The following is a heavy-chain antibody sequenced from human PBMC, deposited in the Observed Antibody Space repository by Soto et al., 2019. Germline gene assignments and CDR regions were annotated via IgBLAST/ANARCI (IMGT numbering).Heavy chain of an antibody. CDR2: IIPIFGTA. V-gene: IGHV1-69*13. CDR3: ARPVEMATISRSYLFC. CDR1: GGTFSNYS. D-gene: IGHD5-12*01. J-gene: IGHJ4*02. Sequence: SVKVSCKASGGTFSNYSINWVRQAPGQGLEWMGGIIPIFGTANYAQKFQGRVTITADESTSTAYLDLSSLRSEDTAVYYCARPVEMATISRSYLFCWGQGTLVTVSS.